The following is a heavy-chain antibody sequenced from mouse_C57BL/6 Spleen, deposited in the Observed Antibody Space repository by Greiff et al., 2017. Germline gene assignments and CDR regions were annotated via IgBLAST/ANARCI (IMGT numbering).Heavy chain of an antibody. CDR2: IDPSDSYT. Sequence: QVQLKQPGAELVRPGTSVKLSCKASGYTFTSYWMHWVKQRPGQGLEWIGVIDPSDSYTNYNQKFKGKATLTVDTSSSTAYRQLSSLTSEESAVYYCAKTGYSNSWFAYWGQGTLVTVSA. J-gene: IGHJ3*01. D-gene: IGHD2-5*01. V-gene: IGHV1-59*01. CDR1: GYTFTSYW. CDR3: AKTGYSNSWFAY.